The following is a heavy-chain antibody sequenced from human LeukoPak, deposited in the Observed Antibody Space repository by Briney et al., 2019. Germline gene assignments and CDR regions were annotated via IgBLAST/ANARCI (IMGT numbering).Heavy chain of an antibody. CDR2: IYTNETNT. CDR1: RFTFNNYW. D-gene: IGHD3-10*01. Sequence: GGTLRLYCAASRFTFNNYWMHWHRPAPGKGRVGGSRIYTNETNTNYADSVEGRFTISRDNAKNTLYLQMNSLGAEDTAVYYCAKEMGHSPHSSGTYWSDGGVGLDYWGQGTLVTVSS. J-gene: IGHJ4*02. V-gene: IGHV3-74*01. CDR3: AKEMGHSPHSSGTYWSDGGVGLDY.